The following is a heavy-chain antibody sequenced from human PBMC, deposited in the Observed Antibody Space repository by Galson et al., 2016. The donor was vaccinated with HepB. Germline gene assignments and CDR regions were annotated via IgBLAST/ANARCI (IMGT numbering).Heavy chain of an antibody. J-gene: IGHJ6*02. CDR3: ARDDSGGWYGFHYGMDV. CDR2: IYHSGST. Sequence: SETLSLTCTVSGASISGYYWSWIRQPPGKGLEWIGNIYHSGSTNYNPSLKSRVTISVDTSKNQFSLKLSSVTAADTGVYYCARDDSGGWYGFHYGMDVWGQGTTVTVSS. D-gene: IGHD6-19*01. CDR1: GASISGYY. V-gene: IGHV4-59*01.